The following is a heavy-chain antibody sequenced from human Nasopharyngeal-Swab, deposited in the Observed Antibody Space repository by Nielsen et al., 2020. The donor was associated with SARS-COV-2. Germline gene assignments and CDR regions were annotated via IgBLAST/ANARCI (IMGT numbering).Heavy chain of an antibody. J-gene: IGHJ3*02. CDR1: GFTFDEYT. V-gene: IGHV3-9*01. CDR3: TRAKDTSGYDAFDI. D-gene: IGHD3-22*01. CDR2: IRWNSDYI. Sequence: GGSLRLSCTASGFTFDEYTMHWVRQAPGQGLEWVSGIRWNSDYIGYPDSVKGRFVISRDNAKNSLYLQMNSLIPEDTALHFCTRAKDTSGYDAFDIWGQGTVVTVSS.